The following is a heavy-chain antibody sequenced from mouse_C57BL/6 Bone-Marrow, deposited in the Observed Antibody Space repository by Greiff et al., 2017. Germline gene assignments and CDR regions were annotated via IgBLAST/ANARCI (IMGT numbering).Heavy chain of an antibody. V-gene: IGHV1-82*01. CDR2: IYPGDGDT. CDR3: ARFAY. CDR1: GYAFSSSW. Sequence: QVQLQQSGPELVKPGASVKISCKASGYAFSSSWMNWVKQRPGKGLEWIGRIYPGDGDTNYNVKFKGKATLTADKSSSTAYMQLSSLTSEDSAVYFCARFAYWGQGTLVTVSA. J-gene: IGHJ3*01.